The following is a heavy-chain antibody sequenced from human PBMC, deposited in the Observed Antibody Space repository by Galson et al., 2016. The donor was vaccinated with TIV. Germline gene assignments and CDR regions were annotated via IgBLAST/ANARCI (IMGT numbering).Heavy chain of an antibody. Sequence: SETLSLTCTVSGASLTSVTDYWGWIRQPPGKGLQWIGTVYYSGSTHYNPSLERRVTMSRDTSTSQFSLNLGSVTAADTAVYYCARDNRNSHGSGSYYAFDSWGQGILVTVSS. CDR1: GASLTSVTDY. V-gene: IGHV4-39*07. CDR2: VYYSGST. D-gene: IGHD3-10*01. J-gene: IGHJ4*02. CDR3: ARDNRNSHGSGSYYAFDS.